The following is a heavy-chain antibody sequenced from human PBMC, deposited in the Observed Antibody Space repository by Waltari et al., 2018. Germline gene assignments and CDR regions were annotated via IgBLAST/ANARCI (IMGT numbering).Heavy chain of an antibody. Sequence: QVQLQQWGAGLLKPSETLSLTCAVDGGSFSGYYWSWIRQPPGKGLEWIGEINHSGSTNYNPSLKSRVTISVDTSKNQFSLKLSSVTAADTAVYYCARDAKYSGYDYNWFDPWGQGTLVTVSS. CDR2: INHSGST. V-gene: IGHV4-34*01. CDR3: ARDAKYSGYDYNWFDP. CDR1: GGSFSGYY. J-gene: IGHJ5*02. D-gene: IGHD5-12*01.